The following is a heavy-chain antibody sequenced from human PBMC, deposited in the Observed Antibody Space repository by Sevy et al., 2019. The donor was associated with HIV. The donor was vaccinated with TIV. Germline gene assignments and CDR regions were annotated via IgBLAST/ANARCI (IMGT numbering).Heavy chain of an antibody. J-gene: IGHJ4*02. Sequence: WGSLRLSCAASGFTFSDYYMSWIRQAPGKGLEWVSYISSSGSTIYYADSVKGRFTISRDNAKNSLYLQMNSLRAEDTAVYYCARADDSSGYVFDYWGQGTLVTVSS. CDR3: ARADDSSGYVFDY. CDR1: GFTFSDYY. CDR2: ISSSGSTI. D-gene: IGHD3-22*01. V-gene: IGHV3-11*01.